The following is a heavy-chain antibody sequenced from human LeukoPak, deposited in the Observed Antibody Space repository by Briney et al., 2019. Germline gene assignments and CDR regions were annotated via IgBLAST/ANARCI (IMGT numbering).Heavy chain of an antibody. CDR2: ISAYNGNT. CDR1: GYTFTSYG. J-gene: IGHJ5*02. D-gene: IGHD2-8*02. V-gene: IGHV1-18*01. CDR3: ARDQLGTSYGGVNNWFDP. Sequence: GASVKVSCKASGYTFTSYGISWVRQAPGQGLERMGWISAYNGNTNYAQKLQGRVTMTTDTSTSTAYMELRSLRSDDTAVYYCARDQLGTSYGGVNNWFDPWGQGTLVTVSS.